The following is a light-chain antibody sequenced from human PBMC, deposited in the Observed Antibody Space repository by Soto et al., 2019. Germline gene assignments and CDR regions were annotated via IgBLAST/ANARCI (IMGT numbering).Light chain of an antibody. CDR1: QSVSTN. V-gene: IGKV3-15*01. CDR2: GAS. Sequence: DIVMTQSPATLSASPGERVTLSCRASQSVSTNLAWYQQKPGQAPRLLIYGASTRATGIPSRFSGGGSGTEFTLIISSRQSDDFAVYYCQQYTNRPPWTFGQGTRVDLK. CDR3: QQYTNRPPWT. J-gene: IGKJ1*01.